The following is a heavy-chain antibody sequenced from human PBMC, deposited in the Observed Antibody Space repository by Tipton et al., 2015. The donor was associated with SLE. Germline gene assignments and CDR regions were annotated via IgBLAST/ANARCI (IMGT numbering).Heavy chain of an antibody. CDR1: YW. V-gene: IGHV5-51*01. Sequence: YWIGWVRQMPGKGLEWMGIIYPGDSDTRYSPSFQGQVTISADKVISTAYLQWSSLKASDTAMYYCAREGYSREVDYWGQGTLVTVSS. CDR2: IYPGDSDT. D-gene: IGHD6-13*01. J-gene: IGHJ4*02. CDR3: AREGYSREVDY.